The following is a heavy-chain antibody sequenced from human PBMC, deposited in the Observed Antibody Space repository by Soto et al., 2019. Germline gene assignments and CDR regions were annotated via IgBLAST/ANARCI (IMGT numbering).Heavy chain of an antibody. J-gene: IGHJ6*02. D-gene: IGHD2-21*02. Sequence: QVQLVQSGAEVKKPGSSVKVSCKASGGTFSSYAISWVRQAPGQGLEWMGGIIPIFGTADYAQKFQGRVRIHADESTSKAYMELSSLRSDDRAVYHCATMIFGLVTGGELASTDNYYYYGMDVWGQGTKVTVSS. V-gene: IGHV1-69*12. CDR1: GGTFSSYA. CDR3: ATMIFGLVTGGELASTDNYYYYGMDV. CDR2: IIPIFGTA.